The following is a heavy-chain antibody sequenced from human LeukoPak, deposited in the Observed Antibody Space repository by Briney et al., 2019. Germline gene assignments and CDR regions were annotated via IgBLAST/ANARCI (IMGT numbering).Heavy chain of an antibody. CDR2: VYYSGAT. J-gene: IGHJ4*02. CDR3: ARLVGQSGSQDYFDV. D-gene: IGHD1-26*01. CDR1: GGSILGSFDH. Sequence: PSETLSLTCTVSGGSILGSFDHWGWIRQSPEKGLEWIGSVYYSGATYYNSALKSRVTISVDTSKNLFSLKLTSVTAADTAAYYCARLVGQSGSQDYFDVWGQGTLVAVSS. V-gene: IGHV4-39*02.